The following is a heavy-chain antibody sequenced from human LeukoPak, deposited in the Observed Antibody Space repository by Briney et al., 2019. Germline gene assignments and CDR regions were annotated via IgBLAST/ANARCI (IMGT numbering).Heavy chain of an antibody. CDR2: IYPGDSDT. V-gene: IGHV5-51*01. CDR3: ARVNQNYYLYYGMDV. Sequence: GESLKISCKGSGYSFNTYWIAWVRQMPGKGLEWMGIIYPGDSDTRYSPSFQGQVTISADKSISTAYLQWSSLKASDTAMYYCARVNQNYYLYYGMDVWGQGTTVAVSS. D-gene: IGHD1-14*01. J-gene: IGHJ6*02. CDR1: GYSFNTYW.